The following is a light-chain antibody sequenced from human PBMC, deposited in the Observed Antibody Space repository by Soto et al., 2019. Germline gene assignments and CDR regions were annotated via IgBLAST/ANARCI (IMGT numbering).Light chain of an antibody. J-gene: IGLJ1*01. Sequence: ARTQPPCGVRPPWQSITILGTRTTREIGSYNRVSWYQHHPGKAPKLIIYEVTDRPSGVSNRFSGSKSGNTASLTISGLQAEDEAEYYCSSYTNINTRACVFGTGTKVTVL. CDR1: TREIGSYNR. CDR3: SSYTNINTRACV. CDR2: EVT. V-gene: IGLV2-14*01.